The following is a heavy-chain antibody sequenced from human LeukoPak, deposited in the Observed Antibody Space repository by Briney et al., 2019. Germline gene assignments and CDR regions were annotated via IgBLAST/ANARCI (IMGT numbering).Heavy chain of an antibody. CDR1: GYTFTSYD. CDR2: MNPNSGNT. V-gene: IGHV1-8*01. CDR3: ARGLVGATLYYYYGIDV. D-gene: IGHD1-26*01. J-gene: IGHJ6*02. Sequence: GASVKVSCKASGYTFTSYDINWVRQATGQGLEWMGWMNPNSGNTDYAQKFQGRVTRTRNTSISTAYMELSSLRSGDTAVYYCARGLVGATLYYYYGIDVWGQETTLTVSS.